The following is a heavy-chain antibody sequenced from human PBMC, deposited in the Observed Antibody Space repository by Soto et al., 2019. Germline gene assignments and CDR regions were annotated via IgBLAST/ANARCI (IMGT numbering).Heavy chain of an antibody. Sequence: QVQLVESGGGLVKPGGSLRLSCAASGFTFSDYYMSWIRQAPGKGLEWVSYISSSSSYTNYADSVKGRFTISRDNAKNSLYLQMNSLRAEDTAVYYCARPHNYGGNVYYFDYWGQGTLVTASS. CDR2: ISSSSSYT. J-gene: IGHJ4*02. CDR3: ARPHNYGGNVYYFDY. V-gene: IGHV3-11*06. CDR1: GFTFSDYY. D-gene: IGHD4-17*01.